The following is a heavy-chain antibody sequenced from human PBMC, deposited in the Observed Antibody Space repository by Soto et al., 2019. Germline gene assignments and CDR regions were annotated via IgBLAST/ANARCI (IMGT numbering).Heavy chain of an antibody. Sequence: PSETLSLTCTVSGDSITNAAYYWGWIRQPPGKGLECIGIIYYSGNTYYSPSLKSRVTMSVDTSKNQFSLKLSSVSAADTSMYYCARVYGSGSYYFDYWGQGTLVTVS. J-gene: IGHJ4*02. CDR1: GDSITNAAYY. CDR2: IYYSGNT. CDR3: ARVYGSGSYYFDY. V-gene: IGHV4-39*01. D-gene: IGHD3-10*01.